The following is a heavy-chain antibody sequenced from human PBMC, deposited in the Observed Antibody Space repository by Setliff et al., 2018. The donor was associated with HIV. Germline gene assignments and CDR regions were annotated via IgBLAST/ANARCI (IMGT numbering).Heavy chain of an antibody. V-gene: IGHV3-66*01. D-gene: IGHD3-3*01. CDR3: ARAPWSDYLYYFDY. Sequence: HPGGSLRLSCAASGFTVSSNYMSWVRQTPGKGLEWVSVIYSGGNTYYADSVKGRFSISRDNSKNTLYLQMSSLRAEDTAVYYCARAPWSDYLYYFDYWGQGTLVTVSS. CDR2: IYSGGNT. J-gene: IGHJ4*02. CDR1: GFTVSSNY.